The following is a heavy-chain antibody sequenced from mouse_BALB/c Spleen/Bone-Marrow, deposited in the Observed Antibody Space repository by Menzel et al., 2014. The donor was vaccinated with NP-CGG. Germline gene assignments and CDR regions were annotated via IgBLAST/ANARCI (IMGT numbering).Heavy chain of an antibody. J-gene: IGHJ1*01. Sequence: QVQLQQSGPELAKPGASVKMSCKASGYTFTDYIISWVKQRTGQGLEWIGEIYPGSGSTYYNEKFKGKATLTADKSSNTAYMQLSSLTSEDSAVYFCARERSDGYWYFDVWGAGTTVTVSS. CDR2: IYPGSGST. D-gene: IGHD2-3*01. V-gene: IGHV1-77*01. CDR1: GYTFTDYI. CDR3: ARERSDGYWYFDV.